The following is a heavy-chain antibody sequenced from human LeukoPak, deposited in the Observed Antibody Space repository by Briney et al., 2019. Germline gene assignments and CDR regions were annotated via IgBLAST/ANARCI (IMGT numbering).Heavy chain of an antibody. D-gene: IGHD5-24*01. V-gene: IGHV4-39*01. J-gene: IGHJ4*02. CDR1: GGSITSRSFY. CDR3: ARSLEDGYTPFDL. Sequence: PSETLSLTCTVSGGSITSRSFYWGWIRQSPGKGLQWIGSIYYSGSTYYDPSLESRVTISGDTSKNQVSLKLTSVTAADTAVYFCARSLEDGYTPFDLWGQGSLVIVSS. CDR2: IYYSGST.